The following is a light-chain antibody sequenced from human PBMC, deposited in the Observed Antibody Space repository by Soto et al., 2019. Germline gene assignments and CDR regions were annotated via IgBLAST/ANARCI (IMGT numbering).Light chain of an antibody. CDR3: SSFTSAYTFV. CDR2: EVS. Sequence: APKLLLSEVSKRPSGVSDRFSGSKSGNTASLTISGLQTQDEADYYCSSFTSAYTFVFGTGTKVTVL. J-gene: IGLJ1*01. V-gene: IGLV2-14*01.